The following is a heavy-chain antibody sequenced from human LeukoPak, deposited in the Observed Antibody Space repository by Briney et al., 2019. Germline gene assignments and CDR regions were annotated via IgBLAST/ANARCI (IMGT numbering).Heavy chain of an antibody. Sequence: ASVKVSCKASGYTFTSYGISWVRQAPGQGLEWMGWISAYNGNTNYAQKFQGRVTMTRDTSISTAYMELSRLRSDDTAVYYCARDPYYYDSSGFGGPLNWFDPWGQGTLVTVSS. CDR1: GYTFTSYG. V-gene: IGHV1-18*01. CDR2: ISAYNGNT. J-gene: IGHJ5*02. CDR3: ARDPYYYDSSGFGGPLNWFDP. D-gene: IGHD3-22*01.